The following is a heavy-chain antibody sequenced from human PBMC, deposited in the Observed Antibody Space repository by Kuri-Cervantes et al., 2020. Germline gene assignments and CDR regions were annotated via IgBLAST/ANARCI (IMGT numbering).Heavy chain of an antibody. CDR3: ARAITYSSSWSCFDS. CDR1: GFSLSTSGVN. J-gene: IGHJ4*02. Sequence: SGPTLVKPTQTLTLTCTFSGFSLSTSGVNVGWIRQPPGKALEWLALIYWNDDKRYSPSLKSRLSITKDTSKNQVVLTMTAMDPVDTATYYCARAITYSSSWSCFDSWGQGTLVTVSS. V-gene: IGHV2-5*01. CDR2: IYWNDDK. D-gene: IGHD6-13*01.